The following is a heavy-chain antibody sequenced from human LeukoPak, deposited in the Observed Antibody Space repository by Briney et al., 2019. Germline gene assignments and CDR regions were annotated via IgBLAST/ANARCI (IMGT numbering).Heavy chain of an antibody. V-gene: IGHV3-7*01. J-gene: IGHJ4*02. CDR2: INKGGSEK. CDR3: VRDFSLTRLERPFDY. Sequence: GGSLRLSCAASGFTFSSYWMTWVRQAPGKGLEWVANINKGGSEKYYVDSVKGRFTISRDNAKNSLYLQMNSLRVEDTAVYYCVRDFSLTRLERPFDYWGQGTLVTVSS. CDR1: GFTFSSYW. D-gene: IGHD1-1*01.